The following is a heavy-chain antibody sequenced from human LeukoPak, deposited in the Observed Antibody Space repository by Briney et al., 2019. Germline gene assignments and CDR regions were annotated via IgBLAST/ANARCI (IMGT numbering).Heavy chain of an antibody. V-gene: IGHV4-39*01. Sequence: NPSETLSLTCTVSGGSISSYYWVWIRQPPGKGLEWIATFDYSGTTYYNPSLKSRVTISVDTSKSQFSLRLSSVTTADSAVYYCASRINYNILTGYYSNFDYWGQGTLVTVSS. D-gene: IGHD3-9*01. CDR3: ASRINYNILTGYYSNFDY. CDR2: FDYSGTT. J-gene: IGHJ4*02. CDR1: GGSISSYY.